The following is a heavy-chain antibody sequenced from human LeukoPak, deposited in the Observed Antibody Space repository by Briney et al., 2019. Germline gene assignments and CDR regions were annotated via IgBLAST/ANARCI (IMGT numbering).Heavy chain of an antibody. D-gene: IGHD2-2*01. V-gene: IGHV4-61*01. CDR2: IYYSGST. CDR1: GGSVSSGSYY. J-gene: IGHJ5*02. Sequence: SETLSLTCTVSGGSVSSGSYYWSWIRQPPGKGLEWIGYIYYSGSTNYNPSLKSRVTISVDTSKKQFSLKLSSVTAADTAVYYCAAVPAGVSGWFDPWGQGTLVTVSS. CDR3: AAVPAGVSGWFDP.